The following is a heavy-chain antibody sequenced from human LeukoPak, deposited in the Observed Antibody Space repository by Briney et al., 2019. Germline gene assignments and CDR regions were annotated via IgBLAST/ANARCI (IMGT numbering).Heavy chain of an antibody. Sequence: GGSLRLSCAASGFSFSSYAMSWVRQAPGKGLEWVSSVSGSGGSTYNADSVKGRFTISRDNSKNTLDLRVNSLRAEDTAVYYCAKRHDSNGPTGYFDYWGQGILVTVSS. V-gene: IGHV3-23*01. D-gene: IGHD3-22*01. CDR1: GFSFSSYA. J-gene: IGHJ4*02. CDR3: AKRHDSNGPTGYFDY. CDR2: VSGSGGST.